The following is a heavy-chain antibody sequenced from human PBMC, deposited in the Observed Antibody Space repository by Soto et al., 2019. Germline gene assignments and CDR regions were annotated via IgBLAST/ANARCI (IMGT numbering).Heavy chain of an antibody. D-gene: IGHD3-3*01. CDR1: VFTFSSYS. CDR2: ISGSGGST. V-gene: IGHV3-23*01. Sequence: GGSLRLSCAASVFTFSSYSMSLVRQAPGKGLECVSAISGSGGSTYYADSVKSRLTISRDNSQNTLYLQMNSLRAEDTPVYDCETPFWSVSNFDDWGQGTMVTLSS. J-gene: IGHJ4*02. CDR3: ETPFWSVSNFDD.